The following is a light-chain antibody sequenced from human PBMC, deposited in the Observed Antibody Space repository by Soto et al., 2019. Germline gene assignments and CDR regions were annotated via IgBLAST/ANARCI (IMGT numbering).Light chain of an antibody. V-gene: IGKV3-11*01. Sequence: EIVLTQTPVTLSLSPGERATLSCRASQSVSNYLGWYQQKPGQAPRLLIYDASTRATGIPARFSGSGSGTDFTLTISSLEPEDCAVYYCQEYNSWPPYTFGQGTKLEIK. J-gene: IGKJ2*01. CDR3: QEYNSWPPYT. CDR1: QSVSNY. CDR2: DAS.